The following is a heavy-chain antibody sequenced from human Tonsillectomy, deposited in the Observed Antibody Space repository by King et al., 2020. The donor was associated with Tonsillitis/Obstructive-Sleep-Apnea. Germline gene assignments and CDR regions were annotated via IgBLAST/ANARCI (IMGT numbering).Heavy chain of an antibody. CDR2: INSDGSST. Sequence: VQLVESGGGLVQPGGSLRLSCAASGFTFSTYWMHWVRQAPGKGLVWVSRINSDGSSTSYADSVKGRFTISRDNAKNTLYLQMNGLRAEDTAVYYCARDLCLGGCYFYMDVWGKGTPVTVSS. J-gene: IGHJ6*03. CDR1: GFTFSTYW. D-gene: IGHD2-15*01. V-gene: IGHV3-74*01. CDR3: ARDLCLGGCYFYMDV.